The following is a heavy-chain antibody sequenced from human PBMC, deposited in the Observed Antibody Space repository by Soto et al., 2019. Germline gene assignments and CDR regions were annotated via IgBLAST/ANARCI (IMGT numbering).Heavy chain of an antibody. V-gene: IGHV3-21*01. D-gene: IGHD6-6*01. J-gene: IGHJ4*02. Sequence: EVQLVESGGGLVKPGGSLRLSCAASGFTFSSYSMNWVRQAPGKGLEWVSSISSSSSYIYYADSVKGRFTISRDNAKNSLYLQMNSLRAEDTAVYYCARDRGKYSSSRAFDYWGQGTLVTVSS. CDR3: ARDRGKYSSSRAFDY. CDR2: ISSSSSYI. CDR1: GFTFSSYS.